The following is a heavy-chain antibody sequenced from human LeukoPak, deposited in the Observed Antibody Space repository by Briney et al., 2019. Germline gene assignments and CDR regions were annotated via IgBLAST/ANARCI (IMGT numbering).Heavy chain of an antibody. D-gene: IGHD6-13*01. J-gene: IGHJ4*02. CDR1: GGSFSGYY. V-gene: IGHV4-34*01. CDR3: AREGSSSLYYFDY. Sequence: PSETLSLTCAVYGGSFSGYYWSWIRQPPGKGLEWIGEINHSGSTNYNPSLKSRVTISVDRSKNQFSLKLTSVTAADTAVYYCAREGSSSLYYFDYWGQGTLVTVSS. CDR2: INHSGST.